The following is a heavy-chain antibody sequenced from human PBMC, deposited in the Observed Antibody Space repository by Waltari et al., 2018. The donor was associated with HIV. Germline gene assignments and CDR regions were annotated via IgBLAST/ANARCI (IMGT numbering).Heavy chain of an antibody. CDR3: AGGHNFGSKFDY. V-gene: IGHV4-59*11. D-gene: IGHD5-18*01. Sequence: QVQLQESGPGLVKPSETLSLTCTVSGGSIKSLFWSWIRQAPGKQLQWIGYIFHDGGTNSYPSLQSRVTMSVDTSKNQFSLSLSSVTAADTAIYYCAGGHNFGSKFDYWGQGILVTVSS. CDR2: IFHDGGT. CDR1: GGSIKSLF. J-gene: IGHJ4*02.